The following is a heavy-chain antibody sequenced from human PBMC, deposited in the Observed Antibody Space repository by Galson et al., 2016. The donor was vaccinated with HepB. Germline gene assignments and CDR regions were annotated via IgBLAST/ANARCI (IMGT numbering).Heavy chain of an antibody. CDR3: STLNPASPYFDY. Sequence: SLRLSCAASGFTVSSNYLSWVRQAPGKGLEWVSLIYSGGNTRYADSVKGRFTISRDNSKNTVYLQMNSLRAEDTAVYYCSTLNPASPYFDYWGQGTLVTVSS. CDR1: GFTVSSNY. CDR2: IYSGGNT. J-gene: IGHJ4*02. V-gene: IGHV3-53*01.